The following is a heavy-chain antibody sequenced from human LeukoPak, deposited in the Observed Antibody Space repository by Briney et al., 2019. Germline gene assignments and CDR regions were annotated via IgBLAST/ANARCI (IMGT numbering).Heavy chain of an antibody. CDR2: IYPGDSDT. J-gene: IGHJ4*02. CDR3: ARSANYGDDRGVFDY. Sequence: GESLKISCKGSGYSFTSYWIGWVRQMPGKGLEWMGIIYPGDSDTRYSPSFQGQVTISADKSISTAYLQWSSLKASDTAMYYCARSANYGDDRGVFDYWGQGTLVTVSS. V-gene: IGHV5-51*01. D-gene: IGHD4-17*01. CDR1: GYSFTSYW.